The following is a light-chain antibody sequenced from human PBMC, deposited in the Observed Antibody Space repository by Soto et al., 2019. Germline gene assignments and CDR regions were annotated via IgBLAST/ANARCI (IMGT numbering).Light chain of an antibody. J-gene: IGKJ3*01. Sequence: EIVMTQSPATLSVSPGERATLSCRASQSVGSNLAWYQQKPGQAPRLLIYGASTRATGIPARFSGSGSGTEFTLTISRLEPEDFAVYYCQQYGSSPPFTFGPGTKVDIK. CDR2: GAS. CDR1: QSVGSN. CDR3: QQYGSSPPFT. V-gene: IGKV3-15*01.